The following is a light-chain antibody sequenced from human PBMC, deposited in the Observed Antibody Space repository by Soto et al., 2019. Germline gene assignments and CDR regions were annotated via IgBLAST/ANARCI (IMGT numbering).Light chain of an antibody. Sequence: QPVLTQPASVSGSPGQSITISCPGTSSNVGGYKYVSWYQQHPGKAPKLMIYDIRNRPSGVSNRFSGSKSGNTASLTISGLQAEDEADYYCSSYTSSSTRVFGTGTKLTVL. J-gene: IGLJ1*01. CDR3: SSYTSSSTRV. CDR2: DIR. V-gene: IGLV2-14*03. CDR1: SSNVGGYKY.